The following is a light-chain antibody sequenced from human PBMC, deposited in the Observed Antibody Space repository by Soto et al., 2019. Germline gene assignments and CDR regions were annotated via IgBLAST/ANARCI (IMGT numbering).Light chain of an antibody. V-gene: IGKV3-20*01. CDR3: QQYGSSPYT. CDR2: GAS. Sequence: EIVLTQSPGTLSLSPGERTTLSCRASQSFSSSYIAWYQQKPGQAPRLLIYGASSRATGIPDRFSGSGSATDFTLTISRLEPEDFAVYYCQQYGSSPYTFGQGTKLEIK. J-gene: IGKJ2*01. CDR1: QSFSSSY.